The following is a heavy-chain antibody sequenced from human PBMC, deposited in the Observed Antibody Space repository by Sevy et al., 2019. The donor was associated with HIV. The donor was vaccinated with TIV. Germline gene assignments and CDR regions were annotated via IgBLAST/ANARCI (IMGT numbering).Heavy chain of an antibody. J-gene: IGHJ4*02. D-gene: IGHD5-12*01. CDR2: IYTDART. V-gene: IGHV3-53*01. CDR1: GFSVSGSY. Sequence: GGSLRLSCAASGFSVSGSYMTWVRQTPGRGLEWVSVIYTDARTYYADSVKGRFTIARDESTNFMKLHLNSLRAEDTAVYYCGRGVKWLDFDYRGQGMLVTVSS. CDR3: GRGVKWLDFDY.